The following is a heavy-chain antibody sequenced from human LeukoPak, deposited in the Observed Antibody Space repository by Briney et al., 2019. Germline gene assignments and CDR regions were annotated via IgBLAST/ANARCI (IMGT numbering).Heavy chain of an antibody. J-gene: IGHJ4*02. D-gene: IGHD3-16*02. CDR1: GFTFSDHY. CDR2: ISNIGNTM. Sequence: GGSLRLSCAASGFTFSDHYMSWIRQAPGKGLEWVSYISNIGNTMYHADSVRGRFTISRDNAKNSLYLEMSSLRAEDTAVYYCARERITFGRVIVPNYFNSWGQGTLVTV. V-gene: IGHV3-11*04. CDR3: ARERITFGRVIVPNYFNS.